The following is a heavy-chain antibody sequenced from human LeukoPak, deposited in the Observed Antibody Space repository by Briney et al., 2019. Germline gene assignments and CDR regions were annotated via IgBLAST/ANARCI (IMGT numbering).Heavy chain of an antibody. CDR2: IYSGGST. Sequence: GGSLRLSCAASGLTVSSNYMSWVRQAPGKGLEWVSVIYSGGSTNYADSVRGRFTISRDNSKNTLYLQMNSLRDEDTAVYYCARGRYEISAAMDVWGQGTTVTVSS. CDR3: ARGRYEISAAMDV. V-gene: IGHV3-53*01. CDR1: GLTVSSNY. D-gene: IGHD5-12*01. J-gene: IGHJ6*02.